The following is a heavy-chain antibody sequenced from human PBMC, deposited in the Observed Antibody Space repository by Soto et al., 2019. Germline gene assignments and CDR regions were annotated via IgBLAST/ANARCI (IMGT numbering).Heavy chain of an antibody. CDR2: MNPNSGNT. V-gene: IGHV1-8*01. CDR3: ARGGVRLGDIVVVVAATLSYNSSDP. D-gene: IGHD2-15*01. Sequence: ASVKVSCKASGYTFTSYDINWVRQATGQGLEWMGWMNPNSGNTGYAQKFQGRVTMTRNTSISTAYMELSSLRSEDTAVYYCARGGVRLGDIVVVVAATLSYNSSDPWDQGTLVTVS. J-gene: IGHJ5*02. CDR1: GYTFTSYD.